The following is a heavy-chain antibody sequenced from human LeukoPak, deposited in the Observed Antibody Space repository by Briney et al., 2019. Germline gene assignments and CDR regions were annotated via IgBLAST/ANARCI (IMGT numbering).Heavy chain of an antibody. D-gene: IGHD3-3*01. CDR2: IYYSGST. CDR3: ARVRAGAYYDFWSGPTGFDP. CDR1: GGSISSYY. J-gene: IGHJ5*02. V-gene: IGHV4-59*01. Sequence: PSGTLSLTCTVSGGSISSYYWSWIRQPPGKGLEWIGYIYYSGSTNYNPSLKSRVTISVDTSKNQFSLKLSSVTAADTAVYYCARVRAGAYYDFWSGPTGFDPWGQGTLVTVSS.